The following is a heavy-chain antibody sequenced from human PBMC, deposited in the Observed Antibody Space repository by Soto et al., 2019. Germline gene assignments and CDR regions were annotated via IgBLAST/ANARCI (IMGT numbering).Heavy chain of an antibody. CDR1: GFTFTSYS. Sequence: PGGSLRLSCAASGFTFTSYSMNWVRQAPGQGLEWVSYITSKSTTIKYADSVKGRFTVSRDNAKNSLYLQLDSLRDEDTAVYYCARERGACSDSSCYPGPYDSWGQGTLVTVSS. D-gene: IGHD3-16*01. V-gene: IGHV3-48*02. J-gene: IGHJ5*02. CDR3: ARERGACSDSSCYPGPYDS. CDR2: ITSKSTTI.